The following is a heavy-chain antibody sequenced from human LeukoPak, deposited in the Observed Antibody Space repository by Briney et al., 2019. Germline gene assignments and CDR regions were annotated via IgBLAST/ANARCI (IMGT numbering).Heavy chain of an antibody. CDR1: PYSISSGYY. CDR3: ARGAAIVGGPAY. J-gene: IGHJ4*02. CDR2: IYRSGSA. V-gene: IGHV4-38-2*02. Sequence: SETLSLTCTVSPYSISSGYYWGWIRQPLGKGLEWIGSIYRSGSAYYNPSLKSRVTISVDTSMNNFSLKLSSVTAADTAVYYCARGAAIVGGPAYWGQGILVIVSS. D-gene: IGHD1-26*01.